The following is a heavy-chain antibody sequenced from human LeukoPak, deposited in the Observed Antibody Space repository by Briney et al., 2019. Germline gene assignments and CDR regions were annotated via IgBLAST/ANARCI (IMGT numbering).Heavy chain of an antibody. Sequence: GGSLRLSCAASGFTVSSNYMSWVRQAPGKGLEWVSVIYSGGSTYYADSVKGRFTISRDNSKNTLYLQMNSLRAEDTAVYCCARDLGYGDYEDYWGQGTLVTVSS. CDR1: GFTVSSNY. CDR2: IYSGGST. J-gene: IGHJ4*02. V-gene: IGHV3-66*01. CDR3: ARDLGYGDYEDY. D-gene: IGHD4-17*01.